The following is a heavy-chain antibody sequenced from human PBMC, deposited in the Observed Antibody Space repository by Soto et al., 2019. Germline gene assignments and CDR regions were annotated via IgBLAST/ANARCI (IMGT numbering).Heavy chain of an antibody. D-gene: IGHD3-10*01. CDR2: IFSNDEK. CDR1: GFSLSNARMG. CDR3: ARTHPPRYYGSGSLNWFDP. J-gene: IGHJ5*02. V-gene: IGHV2-26*01. Sequence: QVTLKESGPVLVKPTETLTLTCTVSGFSLSNARMGVSWIRQPPGKALEWLAHIFSNDEKSYSTSLKSRLTNSKATSKSQVVLTMTNMAPVDTATYYCARTHPPRYYGSGSLNWFDPWGQGTLVTVSS.